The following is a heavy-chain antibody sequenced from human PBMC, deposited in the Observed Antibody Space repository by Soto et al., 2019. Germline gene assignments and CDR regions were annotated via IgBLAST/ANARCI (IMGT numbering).Heavy chain of an antibody. CDR3: ARGLEYSSASNWFDP. V-gene: IGHV4-30-4*01. D-gene: IGHD6-19*01. CDR2: IYYSGST. CDR1: GGTISSGDYY. Sequence: SETLYLTCTVSGGTISSGDYYWSWIRQPPGKGLEWIGYIYYSGSTYYNPSLKSRVIISADTSKNQFSLKLSSVTAADTAVYYCARGLEYSSASNWFDPWGQGTLVTVSS. J-gene: IGHJ5*02.